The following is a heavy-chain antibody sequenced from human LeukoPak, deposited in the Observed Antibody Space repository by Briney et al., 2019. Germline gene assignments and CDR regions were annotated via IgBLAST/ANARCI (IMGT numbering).Heavy chain of an antibody. CDR3: ARDKIVGATHFDY. Sequence: GGSLRLSCAASGFTFNTYSMSWVRQAPGKGLEWVANMKQDGSETYYVDSVKGRFTISRDNAKNSLYLQMNSLRAEDTAVYYCARDKIVGATHFDYWGQGALVTVSS. V-gene: IGHV3-7*01. CDR1: GFTFNTYS. J-gene: IGHJ4*02. D-gene: IGHD1-26*01. CDR2: MKQDGSET.